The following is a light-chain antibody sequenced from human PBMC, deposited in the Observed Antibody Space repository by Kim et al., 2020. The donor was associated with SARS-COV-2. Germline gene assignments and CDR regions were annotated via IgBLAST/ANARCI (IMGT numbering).Light chain of an antibody. CDR3: QTWDTGVRV. V-gene: IGLV4-69*01. CDR1: SGNSSYD. Sequence: ASVKLTCTLSSGNSSYDIAWHQQLPEKGPRYLMKVNSDGSHTKGGGVPDLFSGSSSGTERYLTISSLQSEDEGDYYCQTWDTGVRVFGGGTKLTVL. CDR2: VNSDGSH. J-gene: IGLJ3*02.